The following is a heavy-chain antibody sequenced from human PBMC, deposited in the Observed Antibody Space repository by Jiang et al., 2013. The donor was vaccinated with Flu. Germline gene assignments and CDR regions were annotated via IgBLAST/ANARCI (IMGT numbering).Heavy chain of an antibody. CDR1: GYTFTSYY. Sequence: SGAEVKKPGASVKVSCKASGYTFTSYYMHWVRQAPGQGLEWMGIINPSGGSTSYAQKFQGRVTMTRDTSTSTVYMELSSLRSEDTAVYYCARDRGVRGVPNWFDPWGQGTLVTVSS. CDR2: INPSGGST. V-gene: IGHV1-46*01. J-gene: IGHJ5*02. CDR3: ARDRGVRGVPNWFDP. D-gene: IGHD3-10*01.